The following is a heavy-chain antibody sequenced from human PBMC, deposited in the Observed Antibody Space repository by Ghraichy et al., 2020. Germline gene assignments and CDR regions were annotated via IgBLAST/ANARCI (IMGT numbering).Heavy chain of an antibody. CDR1: GGSISSSSYY. CDR3: ASPSGYE. CDR2: IYYSGST. J-gene: IGHJ4*02. V-gene: IGHV4-39*01. Sequence: GSLRLSCTVSGGSISSSSYYWGWIRQPPGKGLEWIGSIYYSGSTYYNPSLKSRVTISVDTSKNQFSLKLSSVTAADTAVYYCASPSGYEWGQGTLVTVSS. D-gene: IGHD3-16*01.